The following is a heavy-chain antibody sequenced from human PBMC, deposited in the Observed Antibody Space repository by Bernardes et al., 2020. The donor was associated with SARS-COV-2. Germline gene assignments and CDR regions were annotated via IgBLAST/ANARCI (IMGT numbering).Heavy chain of an antibody. V-gene: IGHV3-23*01. CDR2: ISGSGGST. Sequence: GGSLRLSCAASGFTFSSYAMSWVRQAPGKGLEWVSAISGSGGSTYYADSVKGRFTISRDNAKNSLYLQMNSLRAEDTAVYYCARVALLADRGDAFDIWGQGTMVTVSS. CDR1: GFTFSSYA. D-gene: IGHD2-15*01. J-gene: IGHJ3*02. CDR3: ARVALLADRGDAFDI.